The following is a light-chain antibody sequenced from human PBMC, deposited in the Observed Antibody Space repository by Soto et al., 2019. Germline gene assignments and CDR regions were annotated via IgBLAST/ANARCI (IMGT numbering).Light chain of an antibody. J-gene: IGKJ1*01. Sequence: EIVLTQSPRTLSLSPGEGATLSCRASQSVSSSHLAWYQQKVGQAPRLLIYGASSRATGIPDRFSGSGSGTDFTLTISRLEPEDFAVYYCQQYVASQTFGQGTKVEIK. V-gene: IGKV3-20*01. CDR2: GAS. CDR3: QQYVASQT. CDR1: QSVSSSH.